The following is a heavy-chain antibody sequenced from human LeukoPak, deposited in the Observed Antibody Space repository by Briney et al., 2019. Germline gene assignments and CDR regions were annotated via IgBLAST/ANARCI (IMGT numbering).Heavy chain of an antibody. D-gene: IGHD6-13*01. J-gene: IGHJ3*02. V-gene: IGHV1-18*01. Sequence: ASVKVSCKASGGTFSSYAISWVRQAPGQGLEWMGWINTYNGNINYAQKFQGRVTMTTDTSTSTAYLELRSLRSDDTAVYYCARDPKLSYSSSSDAFDIWGQGTMVTVSS. CDR1: GGTFSSYA. CDR2: INTYNGNI. CDR3: ARDPKLSYSSSSDAFDI.